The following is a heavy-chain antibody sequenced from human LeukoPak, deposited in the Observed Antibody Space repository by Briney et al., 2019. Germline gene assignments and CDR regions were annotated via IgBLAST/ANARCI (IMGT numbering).Heavy chain of an antibody. D-gene: IGHD6-19*01. J-gene: IGHJ2*01. V-gene: IGHV4-39*07. CDR2: INHSGST. Sequence: SETLSLTCTVSGGSISSSSYYWGWIRQPPGKGLEWIGEINHSGSTNYNPSLKSRVTISVDTSKNQFSLRLSSVTAADTAVYYCARVLEGSSGQHWYFDLWGRGTLVTVSS. CDR1: GGSISSSSYY. CDR3: ARVLEGSSGQHWYFDL.